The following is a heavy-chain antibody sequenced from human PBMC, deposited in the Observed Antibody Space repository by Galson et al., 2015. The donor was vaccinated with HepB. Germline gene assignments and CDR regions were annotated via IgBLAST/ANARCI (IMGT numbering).Heavy chain of an antibody. D-gene: IGHD2-21*02. CDR3: ARPLRCLACGGDPFGAFDI. J-gene: IGHJ3*02. CDR2: IYPGDSDT. CDR1: GYSFTSYW. V-gene: IGHV5-51*01. Sequence: QSGAEVKKPGESLKISCKGSGYSFTSYWIGWVRQMPGKGLEWMGIIYPGDSDTRYSPSFQGQVTISADKSISTAYLQWSSLKASDTAMYYCARPLRCLACGGDPFGAFDIWGQGTMVTVSS.